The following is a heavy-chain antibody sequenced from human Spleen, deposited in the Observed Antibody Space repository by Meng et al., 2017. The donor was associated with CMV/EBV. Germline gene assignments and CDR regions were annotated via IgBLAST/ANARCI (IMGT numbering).Heavy chain of an antibody. J-gene: IGHJ4*02. V-gene: IGHV1-2*02. D-gene: IGHD1-1*01. CDR2: IDRSSGGT. CDR3: AGGDLEVTDY. Sequence: VSCKASGYTFSNYYMHWVRQAPGQGLEWMGWIDRSSGGTYYAQKFQGRVTMTRDTSITTAYMELSRLTSDDTAVYYCAGGDLEVTDYWGQGTLVTVSS. CDR1: GYTFSNYY.